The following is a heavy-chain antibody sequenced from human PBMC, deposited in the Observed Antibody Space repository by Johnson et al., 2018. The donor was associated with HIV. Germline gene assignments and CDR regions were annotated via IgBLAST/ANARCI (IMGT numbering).Heavy chain of an antibody. CDR3: ARSRGAYYYDSRGYYSAFDI. D-gene: IGHD3-22*01. CDR1: GFTFSTYA. V-gene: IGHV3-30*02. CDR2: IRYDGSNK. J-gene: IGHJ3*02. Sequence: QEQLVESGGGVVQPGKSLRLSCVASGFTFSTYAVHWVRQAPGKGLEWVAFIRYDGSNKYYADSVKGRFTISRDNSKNTLYLQMNSLRAEDTAVYYCARSRGAYYYDSRGYYSAFDIWGQGTMVTVSS.